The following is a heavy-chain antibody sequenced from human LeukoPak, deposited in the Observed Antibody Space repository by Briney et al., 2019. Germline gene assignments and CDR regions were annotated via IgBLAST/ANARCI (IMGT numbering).Heavy chain of an antibody. Sequence: SETLSLTCAVYGGSFSGYYWSWIRQPPGKGLEWIGEINHSGSTYYNPSLKSRVTISVDTSKNQFSLKLSSVTAADTAVYYCATTPITMVRGGKFIWFDPWGQGTLVTVSS. CDR3: ATTPITMVRGGKFIWFDP. V-gene: IGHV4-34*01. J-gene: IGHJ5*02. D-gene: IGHD3-10*01. CDR2: INHSGST. CDR1: GGSFSGYY.